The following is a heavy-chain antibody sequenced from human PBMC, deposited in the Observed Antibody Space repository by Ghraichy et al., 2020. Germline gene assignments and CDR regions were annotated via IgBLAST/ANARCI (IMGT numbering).Heavy chain of an antibody. Sequence: SGPTLVKPTQTLTLTCTFSGFSLSTSAVGVGWIRQPPGKALEWLALIYWDDDKRYSPSLRTRLTITKDTSKNQVVLTMTNMDPVDAATYYCAHTIAGPRAFDYWGQGTLVTVSS. CDR3: AHTIAGPRAFDY. J-gene: IGHJ4*02. CDR2: IYWDDDK. CDR1: GFSLSTSAVG. V-gene: IGHV2-5*02. D-gene: IGHD6-13*01.